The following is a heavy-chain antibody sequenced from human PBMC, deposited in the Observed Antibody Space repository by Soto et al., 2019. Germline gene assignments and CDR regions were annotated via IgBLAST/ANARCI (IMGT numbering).Heavy chain of an antibody. CDR3: APGAAAGPNWFDP. CDR1: GCTFSSYA. J-gene: IGHJ5*02. V-gene: IGHV3-23*01. CDR2: ISGSGGST. D-gene: IGHD6-13*01. Sequence: GGSLRRSCAASGCTFSSYAMSWVRHAPGKGLEWVSAISGSGGSTYYADSVKGRFTISRDNSKNTLYLQMNSLRAEDTAVYYCAPGAAAGPNWFDPWGQGTLVTVSS.